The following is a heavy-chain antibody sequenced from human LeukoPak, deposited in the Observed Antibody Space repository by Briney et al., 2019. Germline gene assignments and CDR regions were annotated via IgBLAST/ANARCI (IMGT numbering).Heavy chain of an antibody. D-gene: IGHD2-21*02. CDR2: ISSSSSTI. CDR3: ARGLVVYCGGDCYGNAFDI. V-gene: IGHV3-48*04. Sequence: PGGSLRLSCAASGFTFSSYSMSWVRQAPGKGLEWVSYISSSSSTIYYADSVKGRFTISRDNAKNSLYLQMNSLRAEDTAVYYCARGLVVYCGGDCYGNAFDIWGQGTMVTVSS. CDR1: GFTFSSYS. J-gene: IGHJ3*02.